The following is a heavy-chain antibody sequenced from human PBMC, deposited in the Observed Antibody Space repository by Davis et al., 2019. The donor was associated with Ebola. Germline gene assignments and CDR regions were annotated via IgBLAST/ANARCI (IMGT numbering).Heavy chain of an antibody. CDR1: GYTLTELS. CDR3: ARVPSGSYYTFWFDP. J-gene: IGHJ5*02. CDR2: FDPEDGET. V-gene: IGHV1-24*01. D-gene: IGHD1-26*01. Sequence: ASVKVSCKVSGYTLTELSMHWVRQAPGKGLEWMGGFDPEDGETIYAQKFQGRVTMTEDTSTDTAYMELSSLRSEDTAVYYCARVPSGSYYTFWFDPWGQGTLVTVSS.